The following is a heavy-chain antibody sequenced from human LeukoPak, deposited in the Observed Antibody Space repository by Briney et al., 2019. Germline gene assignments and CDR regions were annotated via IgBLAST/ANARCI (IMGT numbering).Heavy chain of an antibody. Sequence: GGSLRLPCAASGFNVSANYMSWVRQAPGKGLEWVSVIYSGGTTYYADSVKGRFTISRHNSKNTLYLQMNNLRAEDTAIYYCAFSYYDILTGYSAFDYWGQGTLVTVSS. CDR2: IYSGGTT. CDR3: AFSYYDILTGYSAFDY. D-gene: IGHD3-9*01. V-gene: IGHV3-53*01. J-gene: IGHJ4*02. CDR1: GFNVSANY.